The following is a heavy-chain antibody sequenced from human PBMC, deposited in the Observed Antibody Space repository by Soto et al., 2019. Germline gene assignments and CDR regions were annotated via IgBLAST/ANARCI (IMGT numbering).Heavy chain of an antibody. CDR2: IYYSGST. J-gene: IGHJ4*02. CDR3: ARRIGTTDPYFDY. CDR1: GGSISSSSYY. D-gene: IGHD1-1*01. Sequence: SSETLSLTCTVSGGSISSSSYYWGWIRQPPGKGLEWIGSIYYSGSTYYNPSLKSRATISVDTSKNQFSLKLSSVTAADTAVYYCARRIGTTDPYFDYWGQGTQVTVSS. V-gene: IGHV4-39*01.